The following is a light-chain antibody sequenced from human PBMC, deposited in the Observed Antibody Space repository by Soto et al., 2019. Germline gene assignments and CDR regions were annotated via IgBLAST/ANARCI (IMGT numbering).Light chain of an antibody. Sequence: DIQMTQSPSSLSASVGDRVTITCRASQSISSYLNWYQQKPEKAPKLLIYAASSLQSGVPSRFSGSGSGTDFTLTISSLQPEDFATYYCQQSYSTPRTFGQGNKLEIK. J-gene: IGKJ2*01. CDR2: AAS. CDR3: QQSYSTPRT. V-gene: IGKV1-39*01. CDR1: QSISSY.